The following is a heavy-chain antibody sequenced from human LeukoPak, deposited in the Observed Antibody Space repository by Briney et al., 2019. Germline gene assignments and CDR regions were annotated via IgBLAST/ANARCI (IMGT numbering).Heavy chain of an antibody. CDR2: MNPNSGNT. CDR3: ARGPVPYCTNGVCYTPNPNFDY. CDR1: GYTFTSYD. J-gene: IGHJ4*02. D-gene: IGHD2-8*01. Sequence: GASVKVSCKASGYTFTSYDINWVRQATGRGLEWMGWMNPNSGNTGYAQKFQGRVTITRNTSISTAYMELSSLRSEDTAVYYCARGPVPYCTNGVCYTPNPNFDYWGQGTLVTVSS. V-gene: IGHV1-8*03.